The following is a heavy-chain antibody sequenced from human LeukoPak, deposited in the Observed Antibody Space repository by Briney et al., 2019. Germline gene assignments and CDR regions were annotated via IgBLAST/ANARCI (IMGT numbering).Heavy chain of an antibody. V-gene: IGHV3-74*01. J-gene: IGHJ4*02. CDR2: INTDGSSA. Sequence: GRSLRLSCAASGFTFSNDWMHWVRQAPGQGLVWVSRINTDGSSANYADSVKGRFTISRDNAKNTLYLQMNSLRAEDTAVYYCTRGRAKIYGYFDYWGQGSLVTVSS. CDR3: TRGRAKIYGYFDY. CDR1: GFTFSNDW. D-gene: IGHD3-10*01.